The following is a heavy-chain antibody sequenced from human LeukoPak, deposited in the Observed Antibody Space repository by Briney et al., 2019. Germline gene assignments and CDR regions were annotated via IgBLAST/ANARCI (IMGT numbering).Heavy chain of an antibody. CDR1: GGSISSGGYY. CDR2: IYYSGNT. CDR3: ARASPDDYGDYESY. Sequence: KSSETLSLTCTVSGGSISSGGYYWSWIRQHPGKGLEWIGYIYYSGNTHYNPSLKSRLTISVDTSKNQFSLKLTPVTAADTAVYYCARASPDDYGDYESYWGQGTLVTVSS. J-gene: IGHJ4*02. V-gene: IGHV4-31*03. D-gene: IGHD4-17*01.